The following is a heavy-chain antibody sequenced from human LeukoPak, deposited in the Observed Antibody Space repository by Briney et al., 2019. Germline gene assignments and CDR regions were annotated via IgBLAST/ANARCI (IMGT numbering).Heavy chain of an antibody. CDR3: AKVVVAAGVKY. D-gene: IGHD6-13*01. Sequence: PAGSLRLSCAASGFTFSRYAMSWVRQAPGKGLEWVSAISSSGGNTYYADSVKGRFTISRDNSKNTLYLQMNSLRAEDTAVYYCAKVVVAAGVKYWGQGTLVTVSS. CDR1: GFTFSRYA. V-gene: IGHV3-23*01. CDR2: ISSSGGNT. J-gene: IGHJ4*02.